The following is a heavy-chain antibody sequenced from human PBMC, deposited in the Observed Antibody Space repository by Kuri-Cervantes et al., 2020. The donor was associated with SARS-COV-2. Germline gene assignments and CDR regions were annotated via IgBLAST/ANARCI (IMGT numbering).Heavy chain of an antibody. CDR1: GFTFSGHW. Sequence: GESLKISWAASGFTFSGHWIHWVRQAPGKGLVWVSRIKPDGRYTNNADSVKGRFTLSRDNSKNKLYLKMNRLRAEDKAVYYCAKVQEETTMIVVVMAYYSDYWGQGTLVTVSS. V-gene: IGHV3-74*01. CDR3: AKVQEETTMIVVVMAYYSDY. CDR2: IKPDGRYT. J-gene: IGHJ4*02. D-gene: IGHD3-22*01.